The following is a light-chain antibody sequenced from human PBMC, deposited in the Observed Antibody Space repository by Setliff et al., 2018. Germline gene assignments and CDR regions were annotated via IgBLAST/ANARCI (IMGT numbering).Light chain of an antibody. J-gene: IGLJ2*01. CDR3: KVSDTNSDLFVL. Sequence: ALTQPPSVSVAPGKTAMITCEGNNIGSKGVHWYQQKPVQAPVLVIYYDRDRPSGIPERFSGSNSGNTATLTISRVEVGNEADYYCKVSDTNSDLFVLFGGGTKVTVL. V-gene: IGLV3-21*04. CDR2: YDR. CDR1: NIGSKG.